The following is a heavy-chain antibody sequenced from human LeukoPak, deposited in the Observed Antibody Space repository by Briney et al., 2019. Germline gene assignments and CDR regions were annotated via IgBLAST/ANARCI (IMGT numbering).Heavy chain of an antibody. V-gene: IGHV1-2*02. CDR2: INPNTGDT. CDR3: ARAAEDAAAGSSGGYDYGLDV. D-gene: IGHD6-13*01. CDR1: GYTIICHY. J-gene: IGHJ6*01. Sequence: ASVEVSCKASGYTIICHYMHWVRQAPGQGLEWMGWINPNTGDTKSAPRFQGRVTMTRDTSINTAYMELTKLTSDDSAVYFCARAAEDAAAGSSGGYDYGLDVWGQGATVTVSS.